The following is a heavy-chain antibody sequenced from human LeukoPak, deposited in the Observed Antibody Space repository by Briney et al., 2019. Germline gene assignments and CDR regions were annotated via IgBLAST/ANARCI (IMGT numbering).Heavy chain of an antibody. D-gene: IGHD2-2*01. Sequence: QTGGSLRLSCAASGFTFSSYEMNWVRQAPGEGLEWVSYISSSGSTIYYADSVKGRFTISRDNAKNSLYLQMNSLRAEDTAVYYCARDPPGSTTYYYGMDVWGQGTTVTVSS. CDR1: GFTFSSYE. V-gene: IGHV3-48*03. CDR3: ARDPPGSTTYYYGMDV. J-gene: IGHJ6*02. CDR2: ISSSGSTI.